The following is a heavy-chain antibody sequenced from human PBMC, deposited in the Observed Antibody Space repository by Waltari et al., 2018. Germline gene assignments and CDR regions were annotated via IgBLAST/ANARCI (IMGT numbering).Heavy chain of an antibody. D-gene: IGHD3-22*01. CDR2: IRGSVGST. V-gene: IGHV3-23*01. CDR3: AKGGYLLRYFDL. Sequence: EVQLLESGGGLVQPGGSLRLSCAASGFTFSSYDMSWVRQAPGKGLGWVSAIRGSVGSTYYADSVKGRFTISRDNSKNTLYLQMNSLRAEDTAVYYCAKGGYLLRYFDLWGRGTLVTVSS. J-gene: IGHJ2*01. CDR1: GFTFSSYD.